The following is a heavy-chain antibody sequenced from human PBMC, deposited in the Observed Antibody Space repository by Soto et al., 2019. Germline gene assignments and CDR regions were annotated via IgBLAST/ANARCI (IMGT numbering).Heavy chain of an antibody. D-gene: IGHD5-12*01. V-gene: IGHV1-18*01. CDR1: GYTFTSYG. CDR2: ISAYNGNT. J-gene: IGHJ4*02. Sequence: GASVKVSCKASGYTFTSYGISWVRQAPGQGLEWMGWISAYNGNTNYAQKLQGRVAMTTDTSTSTAYMELRSLRSDDTAVYYCARERGVATISGDFDYWGQGTLVTVSS. CDR3: ARERGVATISGDFDY.